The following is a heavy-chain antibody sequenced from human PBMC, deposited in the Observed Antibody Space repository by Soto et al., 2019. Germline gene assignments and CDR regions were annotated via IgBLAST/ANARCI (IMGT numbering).Heavy chain of an antibody. CDR1: GYTFTSYD. CDR2: MNPNSGNT. V-gene: IGHV1-8*01. CDR3: ARSPPSSIRYFAWPLFQSPDY. D-gene: IGHD3-9*01. Sequence: QVQLVQSGAEVKKPGASVKVSCKASGYTFTSYDINWVRQATGQGLEWMGWMNPNSGNTGYAQKFQGRVTMTRNTSISTAYMELSSLRSEDTAVYYCARSPPSSIRYFAWPLFQSPDYWGQGTLVTVSS. J-gene: IGHJ4*02.